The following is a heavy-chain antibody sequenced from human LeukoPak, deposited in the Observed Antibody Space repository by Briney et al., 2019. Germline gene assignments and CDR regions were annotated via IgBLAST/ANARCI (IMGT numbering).Heavy chain of an antibody. J-gene: IGHJ4*02. CDR1: GFTFSSYS. CDR3: ARDPPATGTTGFDY. V-gene: IGHV3-21*01. Sequence: GGSLRLSCAASGFTFSSYSMNWVRQAPGKGLEWVSSISSSSSYTYYADSVKGRFTISRDNAKNSLYLQMNSPRAEDTAVYYCARDPPATGTTGFDYWGQGTLVTVSS. CDR2: ISSSSSYT. D-gene: IGHD1-1*01.